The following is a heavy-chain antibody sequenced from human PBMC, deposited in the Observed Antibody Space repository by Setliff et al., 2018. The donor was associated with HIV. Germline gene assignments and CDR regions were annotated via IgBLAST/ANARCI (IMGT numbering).Heavy chain of an antibody. V-gene: IGHV4-59*08. CDR1: GGSISGYY. CDR3: ARQRGWDFDY. Sequence: SETLSLTCTVSGGSISGYYWSWIRQSPGKGLEWIAYINYSGVTNYSPSLKSRVTILLDTSKNQFSLKFSSVTAADSAIYYCARQRGWDFDYWGQGTLVTVSS. CDR2: INYSGVT. D-gene: IGHD1-26*01. J-gene: IGHJ4*02.